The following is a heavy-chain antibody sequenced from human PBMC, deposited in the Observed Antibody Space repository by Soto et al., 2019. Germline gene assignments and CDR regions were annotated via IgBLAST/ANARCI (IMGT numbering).Heavy chain of an antibody. Sequence: GGSLRLSCAASGFTFSSYAMHWVRQAPGKGLEWVAVISYDGSNKYYADSVKGRFTISRDNSKNTLYLQMNSLRAEDTAVYYCARAVDTAHVDYWGQGTLVTVSS. D-gene: IGHD5-18*01. CDR1: GFTFSSYA. CDR3: ARAVDTAHVDY. CDR2: ISYDGSNK. V-gene: IGHV3-30*04. J-gene: IGHJ4*02.